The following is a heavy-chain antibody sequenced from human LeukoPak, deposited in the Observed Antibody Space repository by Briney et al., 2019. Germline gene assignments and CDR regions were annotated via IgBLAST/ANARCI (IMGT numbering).Heavy chain of an antibody. V-gene: IGHV4-39*07. CDR3: ARRDYAAWFDP. CDR1: GASIDSGDSGGYY. CDR2: VYYSGSL. Sequence: PSETLSLTCSVSGASIDSGDSGGYYWAWLRQPPGKGLEWIGSVYYSGSLKYYPSLKGRVSISRDMSKNQFFLNLNSVNATDTAVYYCARRDYAAWFDPWGQGTLVTVSS. J-gene: IGHJ5*02. D-gene: IGHD4/OR15-4a*01.